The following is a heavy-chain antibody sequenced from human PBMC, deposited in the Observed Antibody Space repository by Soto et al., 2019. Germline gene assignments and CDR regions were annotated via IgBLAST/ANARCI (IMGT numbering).Heavy chain of an antibody. CDR2: IYYSGST. J-gene: IGHJ4*02. Sequence: PSETLSLTCTVSGGSISSSSYYWGWIRQPPGKGLEWIGSIYYSGSTYYNPSLKSRVTISVDTSKNQFSLKLSSVTAADTAVYYCASTMYYFDYWGQGTLVTVSS. CDR1: GGSISSSSYY. CDR3: ASTMYYFDY. V-gene: IGHV4-39*01.